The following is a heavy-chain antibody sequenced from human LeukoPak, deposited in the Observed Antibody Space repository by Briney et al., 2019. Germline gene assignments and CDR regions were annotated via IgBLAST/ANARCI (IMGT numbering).Heavy chain of an antibody. CDR1: VYTFTSYD. CDR2: MNPNSGNT. CDR3: ARFGGGATSYYFDY. Sequence: ASVKVSCKASVYTFTSYDINWVRQAPGQGLEWMGWMNPNSGNTVYAQKFQGRVTITRNTSISTAYMELSSLRSEDTAVYYCARFGGGATSYYFDYWGQGTLVTVSS. J-gene: IGHJ4*02. V-gene: IGHV1-8*03. D-gene: IGHD1-26*01.